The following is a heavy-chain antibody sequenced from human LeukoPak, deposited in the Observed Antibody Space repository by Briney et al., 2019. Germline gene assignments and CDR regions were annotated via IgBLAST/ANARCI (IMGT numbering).Heavy chain of an antibody. CDR3: AKGPRAAAFDY. Sequence: GGSLRLSCAPSGFTVFNNYMSWVRRAPGKGLVWVSRINTDGSITTYAGSVKGRFTISRDNAKNTLYLQMNSLRAEDTAVYYCAKGPRAAAFDYWGQGTLVTVSS. CDR2: INTDGSIT. V-gene: IGHV3-74*01. D-gene: IGHD6-13*01. J-gene: IGHJ4*02. CDR1: GFTVFNNY.